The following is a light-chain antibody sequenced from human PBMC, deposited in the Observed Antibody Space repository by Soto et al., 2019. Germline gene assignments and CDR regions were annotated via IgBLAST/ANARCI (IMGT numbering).Light chain of an antibody. Sequence: EIVVTRSPGTVCACRAKRAWVACRASRIVSNNLAWYHHKPGQPPRLLIYGAFTRAAGVPASFSVSASGTESTLTISSLQSEDFAVYYCQLYTNWPRWTFGHGTKVDIK. CDR2: GAF. J-gene: IGKJ1*01. CDR3: QLYTNWPRWT. V-gene: IGKV3-15*01. CDR1: RIVSNN.